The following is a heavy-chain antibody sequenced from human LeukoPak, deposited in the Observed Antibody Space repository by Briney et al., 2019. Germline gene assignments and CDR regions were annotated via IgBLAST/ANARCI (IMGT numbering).Heavy chain of an antibody. V-gene: IGHV3-30-3*01. Sequence: GGSLRLSCAASGFTFSSYAMHWVRQAPGKGLEWVAVISYGGSNKYYADSVKGRFTISRDNSKNTLYLQMNSLRAEDTAVYYCARRIPAAIEYYYGMDVWGQGTTVTVSS. CDR3: ARRIPAAIEYYYGMDV. CDR2: ISYGGSNK. J-gene: IGHJ6*02. CDR1: GFTFSSYA. D-gene: IGHD2-2*01.